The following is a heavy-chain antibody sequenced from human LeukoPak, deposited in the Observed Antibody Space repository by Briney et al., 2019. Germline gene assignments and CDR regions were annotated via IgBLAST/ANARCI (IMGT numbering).Heavy chain of an antibody. J-gene: IGHJ4*02. CDR3: ARDRGFKVVAGTIDY. D-gene: IGHD6-19*01. Sequence: GGSLRLSCTASGFTFSSYWMSWVRQAPGKGVEWGANIKQDGSETYYVDSVKGRFTISRDNAKNSLFLQMNSLRAEDTAVYYCARDRGFKVVAGTIDYWGQGTLVTVSS. CDR2: IKQDGSET. CDR1: GFTFSSYW. V-gene: IGHV3-7*05.